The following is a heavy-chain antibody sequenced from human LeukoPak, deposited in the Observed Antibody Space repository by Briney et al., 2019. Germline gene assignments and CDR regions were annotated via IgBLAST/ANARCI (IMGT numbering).Heavy chain of an antibody. CDR2: FDPEDGET. Sequence: ASVKVSCKVSGYTLTELSMHWVRQAPGKGLEWMGGFDPEDGETIYAQKFQGRVTMTEDTSTDTAYIELSSLRSEDTAVYYCAARHPAAGTTRFDYWGQGTLVTVSS. CDR1: GYTLTELS. V-gene: IGHV1-24*01. CDR3: AARHPAAGTTRFDY. D-gene: IGHD6-13*01. J-gene: IGHJ4*02.